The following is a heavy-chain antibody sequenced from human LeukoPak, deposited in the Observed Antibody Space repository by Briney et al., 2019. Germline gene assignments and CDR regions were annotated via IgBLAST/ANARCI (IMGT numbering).Heavy chain of an antibody. Sequence: GGSLRLSCAASGFTFSSYAMHWVRQAPGKGLEWVAVISYDGSNKYYADSVKGRFTISRDNAKNSLYLQMNSLRAEDTAVYYCARDALTMIGSHYYFDYWGQGTLVTVSS. J-gene: IGHJ4*02. CDR3: ARDALTMIGSHYYFDY. CDR1: GFTFSSYA. CDR2: ISYDGSNK. V-gene: IGHV3-30-3*01. D-gene: IGHD3-22*01.